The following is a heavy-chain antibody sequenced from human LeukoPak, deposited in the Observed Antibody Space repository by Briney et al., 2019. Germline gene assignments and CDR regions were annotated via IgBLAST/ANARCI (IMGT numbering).Heavy chain of an antibody. J-gene: IGHJ5*02. D-gene: IGHD3-10*01. CDR3: ARAYGSGSYYNWFDP. CDR1: GFTVSSNY. Sequence: GGSLRLSCAASGFTVSSNYVSWARQAPGKGLEWVSVIYSGGSTYYADSVKGRFTISRDNSKNTLYLQMNSLRAEDTAVYYCARAYGSGSYYNWFDPWGQGTLVTVSS. CDR2: IYSGGST. V-gene: IGHV3-66*01.